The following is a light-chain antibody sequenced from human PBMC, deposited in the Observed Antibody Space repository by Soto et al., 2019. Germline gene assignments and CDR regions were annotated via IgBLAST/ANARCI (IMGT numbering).Light chain of an antibody. V-gene: IGLV2-14*03. J-gene: IGLJ2*01. CDR3: SSYTGSNTLV. CDR2: DVT. Sequence: QSALTQPASVSGSPGQSITISCTGTSSDVGSYNFVSWYQQHPGKAPKLMIYDVTNRPSGVSSRISGSKSGNTASLAISGLQAEDEADYHCSSYTGSNTLVFGGGTKVTVL. CDR1: SSDVGSYNF.